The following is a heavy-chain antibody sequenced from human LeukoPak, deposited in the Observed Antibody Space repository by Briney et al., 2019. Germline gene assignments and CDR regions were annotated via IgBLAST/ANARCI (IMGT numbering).Heavy chain of an antibody. V-gene: IGHV4-30-2*01. J-gene: IGHJ5*02. CDR3: ARARSSFIKYNWFDP. CDR2: IYHSGST. CDR1: GGSISSGGYS. Sequence: SETLSLTCAVSGGSISSGGYSWSWIRQPPGKGLEWIGYIYHSGSTYYNSSLKSRVTISVDRSKNQFSLKLSSVTAADTAVYYCARARSSFIKYNWFDPWGQGTLVTVSS.